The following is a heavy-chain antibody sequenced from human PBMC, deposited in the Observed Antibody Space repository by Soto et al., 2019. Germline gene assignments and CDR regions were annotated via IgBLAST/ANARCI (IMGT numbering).Heavy chain of an antibody. CDR2: IWYDGSNK. V-gene: IGHV3-33*01. Sequence: QVQLVESGGGVVQPGRSLRLSCAASGFTFSSYGMHWVRQAPGKGLEWVAVIWYDGSNKYYADSVKGRFTISRDNSKNTRYLQMNSLRAEDTAVYYWARVRLGAFDLWGRGTLVTVSS. CDR1: GFTFSSYG. CDR3: ARVRLGAFDL. D-gene: IGHD3-16*01. J-gene: IGHJ2*01.